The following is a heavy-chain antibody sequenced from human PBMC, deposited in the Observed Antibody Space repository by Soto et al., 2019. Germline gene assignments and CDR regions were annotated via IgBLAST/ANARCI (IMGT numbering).Heavy chain of an antibody. J-gene: IGHJ3*01. CDR3: ARASEWRQMSLNVFDL. CDR1: QFVFSNSW. Sequence: PGGSLRLSCAASQFVFSNSWMHWVRQVPGKGLIWVSRISADGSAATYTDSVKGRFTISRDNTRNTLYLDMNSLRVDDTAIDYCARASEWRQMSLNVFDLWGQGTMVTVS. V-gene: IGHV3-74*01. D-gene: IGHD5-18*01. CDR2: ISADGSAA.